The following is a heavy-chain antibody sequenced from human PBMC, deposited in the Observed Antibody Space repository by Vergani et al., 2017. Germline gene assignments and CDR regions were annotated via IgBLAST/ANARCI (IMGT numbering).Heavy chain of an antibody. CDR1: GFTFSNHY. V-gene: IGHV3-72*01. J-gene: IGHJ5*02. CDR3: ARINYYGSSGYSLTRWHNWFDP. CDR2: IRTKRFTYTT. Sequence: VEAGGGLVQPGGSLRLSCTASGFTFSNHYMDWVRQAPGKGLEWVGRIRTKRFTYTTEYAASVKGRFAISRDDSRNSLYLQMNSLRAEDTALYYCARINYYGSSGYSLTRWHNWFDPWGQGTLITFSS. D-gene: IGHD3-22*01.